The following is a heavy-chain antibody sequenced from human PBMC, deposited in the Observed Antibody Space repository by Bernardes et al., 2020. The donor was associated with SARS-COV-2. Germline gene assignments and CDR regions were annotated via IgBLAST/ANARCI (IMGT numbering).Heavy chain of an antibody. Sequence: GGSLRLSCAASGFTFTNYAMHWVRQAPGKGLEWVSAISDSGDSTFYSDSVKDRFTISRDNSKNTLYLQMNSLRAEDTAVYYCAKSRFSGSVQRGVIDSWGQGTLVTVST. J-gene: IGHJ4*02. CDR2: ISDSGDST. CDR3: AKSRFSGSVQRGVIDS. CDR1: GFTFTNYA. D-gene: IGHD3-10*01. V-gene: IGHV3-23*01.